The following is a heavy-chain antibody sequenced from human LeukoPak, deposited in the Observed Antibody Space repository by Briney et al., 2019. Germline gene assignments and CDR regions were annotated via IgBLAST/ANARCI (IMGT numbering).Heavy chain of an antibody. Sequence: GGSLRLSCAASGLHFSGTAMSWVRQAPGKGLEWVSAISHDGMNAYYADSVKGRFTISRDNSKKTVSLEMSSLTAADTGVYYCAKDGAQYSSGPECDPRGQGALVTASP. D-gene: IGHD6-19*01. CDR2: ISHDGMNA. V-gene: IGHV3-23*01. J-gene: IGHJ5*02. CDR3: AKDGAQYSSGPECDP. CDR1: GLHFSGTA.